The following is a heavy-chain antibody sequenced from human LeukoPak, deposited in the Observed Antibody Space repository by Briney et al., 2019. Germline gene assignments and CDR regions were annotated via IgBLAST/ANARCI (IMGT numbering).Heavy chain of an antibody. D-gene: IGHD1-26*01. J-gene: IGHJ5*02. CDR2: MNPNSGNT. CDR1: GYTFTSYD. Sequence: ASVKVSCKASGYTFTSYDINWVRQATGQGLEWMGWMNPNSGNTGYAQKFQGRVTLTRNTSISTAYMELSSLRSEDTAVYYCARVRGSYFFWFDPWGQGTLVTVSS. CDR3: ARVRGSYFFWFDP. V-gene: IGHV1-8*01.